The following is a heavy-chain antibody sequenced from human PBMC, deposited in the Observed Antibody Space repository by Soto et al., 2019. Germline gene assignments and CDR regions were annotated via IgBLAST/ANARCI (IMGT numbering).Heavy chain of an antibody. CDR1: GFTFNYFT. D-gene: IGHD4-17*01. CDR2: ISSSSSPK. Sequence: EVQLVESGGGLVKPGESLRLSCAASGFTFNYFTMNWVRQAPGKGLEWVASISSSSSPKYSADSVRGRFTFSRDNANNSLYLQMNSLRVEDTAVYYCARLRSDAFDIWGQGTLVTVSS. V-gene: IGHV3-21*04. CDR3: ARLRSDAFDI. J-gene: IGHJ3*02.